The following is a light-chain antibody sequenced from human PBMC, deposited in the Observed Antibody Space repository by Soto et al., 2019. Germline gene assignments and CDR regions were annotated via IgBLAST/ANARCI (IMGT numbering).Light chain of an antibody. Sequence: DIVMTQSPDSLAVSLGERATINCKSSQSVLYSSNNKNYLAWYQQQPGQPPKLLIYGASTRESRVPDRRSGSGYVTDFTLTVSSRQAEDLPVYYGQQDYGTPVTFGQGTKLEIK. V-gene: IGKV4-1*01. CDR1: QSVLYSSNNKNY. J-gene: IGKJ2*01. CDR2: GAS. CDR3: QQDYGTPVT.